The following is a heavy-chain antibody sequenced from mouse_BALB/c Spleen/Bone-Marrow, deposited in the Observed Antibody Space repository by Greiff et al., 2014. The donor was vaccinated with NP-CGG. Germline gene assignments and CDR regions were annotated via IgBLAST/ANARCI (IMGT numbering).Heavy chain of an antibody. J-gene: IGHJ2*01. CDR3: ARGPPLYHDYGFDY. Sequence: DVQLVESGPELAKPGASMKISCKASGYSFTGYTMNWVKQSHGKNLEWIGLINPYNGGTRYNQKFKGKATLTVDKSSSTAYMELLSLTSLDSAVYYGARGPPLYHDYGFDYWGEGTTLTVSS. V-gene: IGHV1-18*01. D-gene: IGHD2-4*01. CDR1: GYSFTGYT. CDR2: INPYNGGT.